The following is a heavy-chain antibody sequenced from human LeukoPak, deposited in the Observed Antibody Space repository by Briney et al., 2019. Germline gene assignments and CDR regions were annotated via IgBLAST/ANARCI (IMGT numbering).Heavy chain of an antibody. CDR2: IYYSGST. CDR3: ASRDPTTGAFDY. D-gene: IGHD1-14*01. CDR1: GGSISSSSYY. J-gene: IGHJ4*02. Sequence: SETLSLTCTVSGGSISSSSYYWGWVRQPPGKGLEWIGSIYYSGSTYYNPSLKSRVTISVDTSKNQFSLKLSSVTAADTAVYYCASRDPTTGAFDYWGQGSLVTVSS. V-gene: IGHV4-39*01.